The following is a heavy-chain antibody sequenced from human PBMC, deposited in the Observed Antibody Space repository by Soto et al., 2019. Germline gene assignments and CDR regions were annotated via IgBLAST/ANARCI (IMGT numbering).Heavy chain of an antibody. CDR2: ISYDGSNK. J-gene: IGHJ4*02. CDR3: ARDGVGGYGYDY. V-gene: IGHV3-30-3*01. D-gene: IGHD5-18*01. Sequence: QVQLVESGGGVVQPGRSLRLSCAASGFTFSSYAMHWVRQAPGKGLEWVAVISYDGSNKYYADSVKGRFTISRDNSKNTLYRQMNSLRAEDTAVYYCARDGVGGYGYDYWGQGTLVTVSS. CDR1: GFTFSSYA.